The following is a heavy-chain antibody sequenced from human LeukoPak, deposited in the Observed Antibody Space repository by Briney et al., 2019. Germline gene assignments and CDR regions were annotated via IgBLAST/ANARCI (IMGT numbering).Heavy chain of an antibody. CDR1: GFTLSNAW. J-gene: IGHJ4*02. CDR2: ISGSGGST. CDR3: AKDLVGATSPRVFDY. V-gene: IGHV3-23*01. D-gene: IGHD1-26*01. Sequence: GGSLRLSCAASGFTLSNAWMNWVRQAPGKGLEWVSAISGSGGSTYYADYVKGRFTMSRDNSKNTLYLQMNSLRAEDTAVYYCAKDLVGATSPRVFDYWGQGTLVTVSS.